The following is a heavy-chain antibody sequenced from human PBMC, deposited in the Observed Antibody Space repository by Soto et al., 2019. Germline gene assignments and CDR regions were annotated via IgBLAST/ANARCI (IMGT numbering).Heavy chain of an antibody. D-gene: IGHD6-13*01. J-gene: IGHJ6*02. CDR3: ARGWSNYYYYGMDV. Sequence: EASVKVSCKASGYTFTSYGISWVRQAPGQGLEWMGWISAYNGNTNYAQKFQGRVTITADESTSTAYMELSSLRSEDTAVYYCARGWSNYYYYGMDVWGQGTTVTVSS. V-gene: IGHV1-18*04. CDR2: ISAYNGNT. CDR1: GYTFTSYG.